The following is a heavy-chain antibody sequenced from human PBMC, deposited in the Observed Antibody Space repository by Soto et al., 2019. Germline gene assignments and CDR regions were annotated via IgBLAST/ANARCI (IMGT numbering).Heavy chain of an antibody. V-gene: IGHV1-2*02. J-gene: IGHJ6*02. D-gene: IGHD6-13*01. Sequence: ASVKVSCKASGYTFTGYYMHWVRQAPGQGLEWMGWINPNSGGTNYAQKFQGRVTMTRDTSISTAYMELSRLRSDDTAVYYCAGEAAAGTISYYYYYYGMDVWGQGTTVTVSS. CDR2: INPNSGGT. CDR3: AGEAAAGTISYYYYYYGMDV. CDR1: GYTFTGYY.